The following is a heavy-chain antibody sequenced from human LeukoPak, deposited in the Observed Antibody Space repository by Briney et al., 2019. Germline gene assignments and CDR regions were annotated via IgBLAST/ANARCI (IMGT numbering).Heavy chain of an antibody. CDR1: GGSITSTNY. D-gene: IGHD3-9*01. CDR2: IHRDGRT. CDR3: GKTDIYFNPIDY. V-gene: IGHV4-4*02. J-gene: IGHJ4*02. Sequence: SETLSLTCGVSGGSITSTNYWTWVRQPPGQGLEWIGEIHRDGRTRYNPSLKSRVTMSMDYSKNQFSLSVTSVTAADTAIYYCGKTDIYFNPIDYWGPGSLVTVSS.